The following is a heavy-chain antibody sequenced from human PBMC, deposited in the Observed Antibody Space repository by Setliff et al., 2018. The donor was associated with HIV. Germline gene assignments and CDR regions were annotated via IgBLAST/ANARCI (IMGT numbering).Heavy chain of an antibody. CDR1: GFTFSSYA. CDR3: AKGRGQWLFFDAFDI. J-gene: IGHJ3*02. V-gene: IGHV3-23*01. Sequence: GASVRLSCAASGFTFSSYAMSWVRQAPGKGLEWVSAISGSGGSTYYADSVKGRFTISRDNSKNTLYLQMNSLRAEDTAVYYCAKGRGQWLFFDAFDIWGQGTMVTV. CDR2: ISGSGGST. D-gene: IGHD6-19*01.